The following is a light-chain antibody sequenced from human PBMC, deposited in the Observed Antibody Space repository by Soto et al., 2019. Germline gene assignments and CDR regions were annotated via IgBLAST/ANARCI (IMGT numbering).Light chain of an antibody. V-gene: IGKV3-20*01. CDR1: QSVSSKS. Sequence: ESVLTQSPGTLSLSPGERATLSCRASQSVSSKSLAWYQQKPGQAPRLLIYGASSRATGIPDRFSGSGSGTDFTLTISRLEPEDFAVYYCQQYGSSPVAFGQGTKVDIK. CDR2: GAS. CDR3: QQYGSSPVA. J-gene: IGKJ1*01.